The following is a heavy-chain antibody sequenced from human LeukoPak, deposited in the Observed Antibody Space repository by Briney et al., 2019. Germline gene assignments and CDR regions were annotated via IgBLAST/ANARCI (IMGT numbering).Heavy chain of an antibody. D-gene: IGHD3-10*01. CDR3: ARGEEGYFDSGSYRPFDF. Sequence: GGSLRLSCTAYDFTFSRYSMNWVRQAPGKGLERVSYISGTSAIIYYADSVEGRFTVSRDNAKSSLYLQMNSLRVEDTAVYYCARGEEGYFDSGSYRPFDFWGQGTLVIVSS. J-gene: IGHJ4*02. CDR1: DFTFSRYS. V-gene: IGHV3-48*04. CDR2: ISGTSAII.